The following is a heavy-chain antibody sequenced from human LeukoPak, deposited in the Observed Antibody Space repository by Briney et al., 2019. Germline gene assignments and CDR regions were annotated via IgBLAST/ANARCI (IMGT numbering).Heavy chain of an antibody. CDR1: GFTFSDYY. Sequence: GGSLRLSCAASGFTFSDYYMSWIRQAPGKGLEWISYIGKSGTDINYAESVKGRFTVSRDNAKNSLFLQMDSLRADDTAVYYCARAYSSSWYDAFDIWGQGTMVTVSS. CDR2: IGKSGTDI. D-gene: IGHD6-13*01. CDR3: ARAYSSSWYDAFDI. J-gene: IGHJ3*02. V-gene: IGHV3-11*01.